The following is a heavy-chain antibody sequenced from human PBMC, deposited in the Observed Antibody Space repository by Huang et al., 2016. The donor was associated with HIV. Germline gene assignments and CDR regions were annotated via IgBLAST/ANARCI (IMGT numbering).Heavy chain of an antibody. D-gene: IGHD6-6*01. CDR2: SNPKGGGT. Sequence: QVQLVQSGAEVKNPGASVRVSCKASGYTFTDSNIHWVRQAPGQGLGGMGWSNPKGGGTIYGKRLQGRITMTRDTTISTVHMDLRRIQSDDTAVYFCARDWSFGSSTSPADWGQGTLVTVSS. CDR3: ARDWSFGSSTSPAD. J-gene: IGHJ4*02. CDR1: GYTFTDSN. V-gene: IGHV1-2*02.